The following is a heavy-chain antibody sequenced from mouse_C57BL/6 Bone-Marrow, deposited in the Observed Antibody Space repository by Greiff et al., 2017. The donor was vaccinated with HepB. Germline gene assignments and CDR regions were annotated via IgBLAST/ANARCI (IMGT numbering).Heavy chain of an antibody. CDR3: AGEWGRTVVADY. CDR2: ISDGGSYT. V-gene: IGHV5-4*01. Sequence: EVQGVESGGGLVKPGGSLKLSCAASGFTFSSYAMSWVRQTPEKRLEWVATISDGGSYTYYPDNVKGRFTISRDNAKNNLYLQMRHLKTEDTAMYYCAGEWGRTVVADYWGQGTTLTVSS. D-gene: IGHD1-1*01. CDR1: GFTFSSYA. J-gene: IGHJ2*01.